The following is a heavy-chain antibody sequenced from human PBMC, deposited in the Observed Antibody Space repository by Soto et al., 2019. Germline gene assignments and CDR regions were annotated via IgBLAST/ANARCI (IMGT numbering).Heavy chain of an antibody. CDR1: GYTFTSYY. CDR2: INPSGGST. D-gene: IGHD2-15*01. CDR3: ATDPDCSGGSCPAAPIDY. J-gene: IGHJ4*02. Sequence: QVQLVQSGAEVKKPGASVKVSCKASGYTFTSYYMHWVRQAPGQGLEWMGIINPSGGSTSYAQKFQGIVTMTRDTSTSTVYMELSSLRSEDTAVYYCATDPDCSGGSCPAAPIDYWGQGTLVTVSS. V-gene: IGHV1-46*01.